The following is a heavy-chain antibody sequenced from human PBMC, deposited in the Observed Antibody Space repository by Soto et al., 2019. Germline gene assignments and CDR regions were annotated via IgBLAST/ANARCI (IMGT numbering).Heavy chain of an antibody. V-gene: IGHV3-23*01. CDR2: ISGSGDST. J-gene: IGHJ4*02. CDR3: AKTVPGTKY. D-gene: IGHD6-19*01. CDR1: GFTFSSYA. Sequence: GGSLRLSCAASGFTFSSYAMSWVRQAPGKGLEWVSGISGSGDSTYYADSVKGRFTISRDNSKNTLFLQMNSLGAEDTALYYCAKTVPGTKYWGQGTLVTVSS.